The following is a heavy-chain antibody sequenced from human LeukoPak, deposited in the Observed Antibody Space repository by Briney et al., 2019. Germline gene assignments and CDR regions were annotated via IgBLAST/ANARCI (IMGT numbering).Heavy chain of an antibody. Sequence: PSETLSLTCAVYGGSFSVYYWSWIRQPPGKGLEWIGEINHSGSTNYNPSLKSRVTISVDTSKNQFSRKLSSVTAADTAVYYCARRGSVLRYWGQGTLVTVSS. CDR2: INHSGST. CDR3: ARRGSVLRY. V-gene: IGHV4-34*01. CDR1: GGSFSVYY. J-gene: IGHJ4*02. D-gene: IGHD3-10*01.